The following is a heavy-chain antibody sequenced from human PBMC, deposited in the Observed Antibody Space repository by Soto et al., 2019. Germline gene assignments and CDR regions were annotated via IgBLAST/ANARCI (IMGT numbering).Heavy chain of an antibody. CDR1: GFTFSSYS. J-gene: IGHJ4*02. V-gene: IGHV3-21*01. D-gene: IGHD2-15*01. CDR3: ARVLRPWAGKDIPGHDY. CDR2: ISSSSSYI. Sequence: LRLSCAASGFTFSSYSMNWVRQAPGKGLEWVSSISSSSSYIYYADSVKGRFTISRDNAKNTLYLKMNSLRAEDTGVYYCARVLRPWAGKDIPGHDYWCQGPLVTVSS.